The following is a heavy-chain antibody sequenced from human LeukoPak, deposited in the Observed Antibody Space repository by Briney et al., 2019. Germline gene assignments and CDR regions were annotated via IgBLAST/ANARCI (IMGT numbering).Heavy chain of an antibody. CDR2: IYYSGST. CDR3: ARDRMIRGYYYYMDV. V-gene: IGHV4-59*01. CDR1: GGSISSYY. J-gene: IGHJ6*03. D-gene: IGHD3-22*01. Sequence: SETLSLTCTVSGGSISSYYWSWIRQPPGKGLEWIGYIYYSGSTNYNPSLKSRVTISVDTSKNQFSLKLSSVTAADTAVYYCARDRMIRGYYYYMDVWGKGTTVTVSS.